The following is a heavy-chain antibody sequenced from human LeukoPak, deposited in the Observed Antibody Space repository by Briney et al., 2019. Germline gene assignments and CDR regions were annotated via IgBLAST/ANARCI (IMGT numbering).Heavy chain of an antibody. CDR1: GFTFSSYW. Sequence: GGSLRLSCAASGFTFSSYWMSWVRQAPGKGLVWVSRINSDGSSTSYADSVKGRFTISRDNAKNTLYLQMNSLRAEDTAVYYCARGRYEHSYGYNYYYGMDVWGQGTTVTVSS. CDR2: INSDGSST. CDR3: ARGRYEHSYGYNYYYGMDV. V-gene: IGHV3-74*01. J-gene: IGHJ6*02. D-gene: IGHD5-18*01.